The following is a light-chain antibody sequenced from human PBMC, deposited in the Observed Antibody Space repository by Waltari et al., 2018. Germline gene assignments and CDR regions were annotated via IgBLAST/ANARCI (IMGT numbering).Light chain of an antibody. J-gene: IGKJ4*01. V-gene: IGKV1-39*01. CDR1: QMINTF. Sequence: DIQMTQSPSSLSAFVGDRVTLNCRASQMINTFLNWYQQKPGNAPKLLIYAVSNSQTGVPSRFSGSGSETDFTLTIHNLQPEDFATYYCQQTSSIPVTFGGGTTVEMK. CDR3: QQTSSIPVT. CDR2: AVS.